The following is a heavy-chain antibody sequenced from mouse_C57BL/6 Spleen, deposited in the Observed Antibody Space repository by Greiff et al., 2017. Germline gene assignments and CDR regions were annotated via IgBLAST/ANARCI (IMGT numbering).Heavy chain of an antibody. V-gene: IGHV1-50*01. CDR3: ARHGLYAMDY. D-gene: IGHD1-1*02. CDR2: IDPSDSYT. CDR1: GYTFTSYW. Sequence: QVQLQQPGAELVKPGASVKLSCKASGYTFTSYWMQWVKQRPGQGLEWIGEIDPSDSYTNYTQKFKGKATLTVDTSSSTAYMRLSSLTSEDSAVYYWARHGLYAMDYWGQGTSVTVSS. J-gene: IGHJ4*01.